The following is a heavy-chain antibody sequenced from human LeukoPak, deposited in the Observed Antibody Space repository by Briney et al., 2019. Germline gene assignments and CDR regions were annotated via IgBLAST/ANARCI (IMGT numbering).Heavy chain of an antibody. V-gene: IGHV1-2*02. D-gene: IGHD3-22*01. CDR1: GFPFNGYY. J-gene: IGHJ3*02. CDR3: AREGDSSADAFDI. CDR2: INPNSGDT. Sequence: ASVKVACKGSGFPFNGYYTHWVRQAPGQGLEWMGWINPNSGDTSYAQKFQGRVTMTRDTSISTAYMELRSLRSDDTAVYHCAREGDSSADAFDIWGLGTMVTVSS.